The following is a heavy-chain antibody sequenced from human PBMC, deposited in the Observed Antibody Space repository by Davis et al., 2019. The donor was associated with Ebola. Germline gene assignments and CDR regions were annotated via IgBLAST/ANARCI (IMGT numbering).Heavy chain of an antibody. V-gene: IGHV4-39*01. J-gene: IGHJ4*02. CDR1: GGSISSSSYY. CDR3: ARQRGGSSGWVDYFDY. CDR2: IYYSGST. D-gene: IGHD6-19*01. Sequence: PSETLSLTCTVSGGSISSSSYYWGWIRQPPGKGLEWIGSIYYSGSTYYNPSLKSRVTISVDTSKNQFSLKLSSVTAADTAVYYCARQRGGSSGWVDYFDYWGQGTLVTVSS.